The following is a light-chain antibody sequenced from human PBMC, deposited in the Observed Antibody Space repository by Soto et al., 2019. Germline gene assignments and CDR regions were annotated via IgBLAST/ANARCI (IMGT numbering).Light chain of an antibody. V-gene: IGKV1-39*01. Sequence: DIQMTQSPSSLSASVGDRVTITCRASRTITMYLNWYQQKSGQAPKLLINAASTLRRGAPSRFSGSASGTDFTLTIDTPQPEDFAPYYCQQSYNPPFNFGPGTKVDIK. CDR1: RTITMY. J-gene: IGKJ3*01. CDR2: AAS. CDR3: QQSYNPPFN.